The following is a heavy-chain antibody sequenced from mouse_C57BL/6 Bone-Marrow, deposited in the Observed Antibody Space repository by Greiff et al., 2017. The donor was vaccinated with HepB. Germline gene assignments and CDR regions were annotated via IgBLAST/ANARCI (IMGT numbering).Heavy chain of an antibody. Sequence: VQLQQSGPELVKPGASVKISCKASGYTFTDYYMNWVKQSHGKSLEWIGDINPNNGGTSYNQKFKGKATLTVDKSSSTAYMELRSLTSEDSAVYYCARQLRLPAWFAYWGQGTLVTVSA. CDR3: ARQLRLPAWFAY. D-gene: IGHD3-2*02. CDR2: INPNNGGT. CDR1: GYTFTDYY. V-gene: IGHV1-26*01. J-gene: IGHJ3*01.